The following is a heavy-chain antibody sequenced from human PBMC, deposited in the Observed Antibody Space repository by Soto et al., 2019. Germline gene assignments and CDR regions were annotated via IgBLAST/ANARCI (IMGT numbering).Heavy chain of an antibody. Sequence: GGSLRLSCAASGFTFSSDAMSWVRQAPGKGLEWVSAISGSGGSTYYADSVKGRFTISRDNSKNTLYLQMNSLRAEDTAVYYCAKSPDIVVVPAAIDYWGQGTLVTVSS. V-gene: IGHV3-23*01. D-gene: IGHD2-2*01. CDR3: AKSPDIVVVPAAIDY. J-gene: IGHJ4*02. CDR1: GFTFSSDA. CDR2: ISGSGGST.